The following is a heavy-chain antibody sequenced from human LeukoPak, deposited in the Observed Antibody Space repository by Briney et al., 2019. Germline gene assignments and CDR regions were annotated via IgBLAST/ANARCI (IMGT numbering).Heavy chain of an antibody. J-gene: IGHJ4*02. CDR1: GGSIRSYY. CDR3: ARLGSYFDY. Sequence: KPSETLSLTCTVSGGSIRSYYWSWIRQPPGKGLEWIGYIFYSGTANYNPSLKSRVTISIEKSKNQFSPNLTSVTAADTAVYYCARLGSYFDYWGQGTLVTVSS. V-gene: IGHV4-59*08. CDR2: IFYSGTA.